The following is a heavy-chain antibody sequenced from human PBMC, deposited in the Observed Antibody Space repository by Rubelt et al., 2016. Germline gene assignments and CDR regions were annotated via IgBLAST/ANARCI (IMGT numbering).Heavy chain of an antibody. CDR2: IYSSGST. D-gene: IGHD5-18*01. V-gene: IGHV4-39*01. CDR1: GGSISSSSYY. Sequence: QLQLQESGPGLVKPSETLSLTCTVSGGSISSSSYYWGWISQPPGKGLEWIGSIYSSGSTYYNPSRNSRVTISVETSKSQFPLKRSSVTAADTAVYYCAGYTAMVGGGFDYWGQGTLVTVSS. J-gene: IGHJ4*02. CDR3: AGYTAMVGGGFDY.